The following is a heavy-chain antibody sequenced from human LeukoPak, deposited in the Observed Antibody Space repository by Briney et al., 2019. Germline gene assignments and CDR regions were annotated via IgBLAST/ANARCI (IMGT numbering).Heavy chain of an antibody. CDR3: AREPYYYDSSGYFDY. D-gene: IGHD3-22*01. CDR2: IYHSGSI. J-gene: IGHJ4*02. CDR1: GYSISNGYY. V-gene: IGHV4-38-2*02. Sequence: SSETLSLTCTVSGYSISNGYYWGWIRQPPGKGLEWIGSIYHSGSIYYNPSLKSRVTISVDTSKNQLSLKLSSVTAADTAVYYCAREPYYYDSSGYFDYWGQGTLVTVSS.